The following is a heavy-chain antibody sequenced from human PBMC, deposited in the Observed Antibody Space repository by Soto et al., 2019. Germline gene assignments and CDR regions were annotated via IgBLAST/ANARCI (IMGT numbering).Heavy chain of an antibody. CDR1: GDSISSGNKY. CDR3: ARVPSPFDYYYAMDV. Sequence: SETLSLTCTVSGDSISSGNKYWSWIRQAPGKGLEWIGYIFSSGTTYYNPSLKSRLTMSLDTSQNQFSLRLASVTDADSAVYYCARVPSPFDYYYAMDVWGQGTTVTVSS. V-gene: IGHV4-30-4*01. J-gene: IGHJ6*02. D-gene: IGHD3-16*01. CDR2: IFSSGTT.